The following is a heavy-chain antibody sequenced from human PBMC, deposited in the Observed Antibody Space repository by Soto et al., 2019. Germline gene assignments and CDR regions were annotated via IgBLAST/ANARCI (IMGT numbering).Heavy chain of an antibody. Sequence: LGASVKVSCKASGYTFTKYYIHWVRQAPGQGLEWMGLINPGGGSADFAHKFQGRITLTRDPSSSTAYMELISLTSADTAVYYCAREDKAVVAITLDYWGQGTLVTVSS. D-gene: IGHD2-15*01. V-gene: IGHV1-46*01. CDR1: GYTFTKYY. J-gene: IGHJ4*02. CDR3: AREDKAVVAITLDY. CDR2: INPGGGSA.